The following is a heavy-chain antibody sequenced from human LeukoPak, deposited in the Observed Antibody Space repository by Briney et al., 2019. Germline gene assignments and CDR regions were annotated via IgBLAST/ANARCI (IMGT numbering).Heavy chain of an antibody. J-gene: IGHJ4*02. CDR1: GGSISSYY. CDR3: ARTQLSGSYQRYYFDY. Sequence: PSETLSLTCTVSGGSISSYYWSWIRQPPGKGLEWIGYIYYSGSTNYNPSLKSRVTISVDTSKNQFSLKLSSVTAADTAVYYCARTQLSGSYQRYYFDYWGQGTLVTVSS. CDR2: IYYSGST. V-gene: IGHV4-59*08. D-gene: IGHD1-26*01.